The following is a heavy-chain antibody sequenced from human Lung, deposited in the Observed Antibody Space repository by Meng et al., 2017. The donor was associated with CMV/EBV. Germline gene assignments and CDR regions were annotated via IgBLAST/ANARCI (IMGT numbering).Heavy chain of an antibody. V-gene: IGHV1-8*01. CDR1: GYTFSYYD. D-gene: IGHD2/OR15-2a*01. CDR2: MNPNRGNT. CDR3: ARGQVQCSTINCHDYRFSGMDV. Sequence: ASXXVSXKASGYTFSYYDIIWVRQASGQGLEWVGWMNPNRGNTAYAQKFQGRVTMTRDTSTSIAYMELSSLRSGDTAVYYCARGQVQCSTINCHDYRFSGMDVWXQGNXVTVSS. J-gene: IGHJ6*02.